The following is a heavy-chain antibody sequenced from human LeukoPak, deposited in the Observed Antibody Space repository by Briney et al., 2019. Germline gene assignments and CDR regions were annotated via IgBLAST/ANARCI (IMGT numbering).Heavy chain of an antibody. V-gene: IGHV3-23*01. CDR1: GFIFNSYA. J-gene: IGHJ4*02. CDR2: ISGTGGST. Sequence: PGGSLRLSCAGSGFIFNSYAMNWVRQAPGKGLEWVSVISGTGGSTYYADSVKGRFTISRDNSKNTLYLQMNSLRAEDTAVYYCAKDRYHYDNSGHLLDYWGQGTLVKVSS. CDR3: AKDRYHYDNSGHLLDY. D-gene: IGHD3-22*01.